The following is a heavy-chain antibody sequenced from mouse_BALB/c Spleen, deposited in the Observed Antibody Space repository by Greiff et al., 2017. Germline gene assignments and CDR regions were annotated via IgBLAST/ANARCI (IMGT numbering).Heavy chain of an antibody. J-gene: IGHJ2*01. CDR2: ISYSGST. D-gene: IGHD2-3*01. V-gene: IGHV3-2*02. CDR3: ARTYDGYYGYFDY. Sequence: EVKLVESGPGLVKPSQSLSLTCTVTGYSITSDYAWNWIRQFPGNKLEWMGYISYSGSTSYNPSLKSRISITRDTSKNQFFLQLNSVTTEDTATYYCARTYDGYYGYFDYWGQGTTLTVSS. CDR1: GYSITSDYA.